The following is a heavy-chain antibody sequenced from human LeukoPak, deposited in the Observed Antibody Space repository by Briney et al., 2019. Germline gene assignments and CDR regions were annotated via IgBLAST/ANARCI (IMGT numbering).Heavy chain of an antibody. CDR2: ISSTSSTI. J-gene: IGHJ4*02. D-gene: IGHD4-11*01. Sequence: PGGSLRLSCAASGFTFSSYEMNWVRQAPGKGLEWVSYISSTSSTIYYADSVKGRFNISRDNAKNSLFLQMNSLGAEDTAVYYCARAHPGDYSDFQFDYWGQGTLVTVSS. CDR1: GFTFSSYE. V-gene: IGHV3-48*01. CDR3: ARAHPGDYSDFQFDY.